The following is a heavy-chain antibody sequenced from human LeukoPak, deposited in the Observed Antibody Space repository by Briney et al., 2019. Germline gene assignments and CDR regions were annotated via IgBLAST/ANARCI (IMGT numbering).Heavy chain of an antibody. D-gene: IGHD3-22*01. J-gene: IGHJ5*01. CDR1: GFTFSDHY. CDR2: TRDKANSYTT. V-gene: IGHV3-72*01. Sequence: GGSLRLSCAASGFTFSDHYMDWVRQAPGKGLEWVGRTRDKANSYTTEYAASVKGRFTFSRDDSKNSLYLQMNSLETEDTAVYYCARNYYDGSAYYYDSWGQGTLVTVSS. CDR3: ARNYYDGSAYYYDS.